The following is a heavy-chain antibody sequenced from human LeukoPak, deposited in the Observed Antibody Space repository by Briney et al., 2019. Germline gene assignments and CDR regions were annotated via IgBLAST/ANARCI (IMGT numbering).Heavy chain of an antibody. CDR1: GFTFSSYA. Sequence: GGSLRLSCAASGFTFSSYAMSWVRQAPGKGLEWVSAISGSGGSTYYADSVKGRFTISRDNSKNTLYLQMNSLRAEDTAVYYCAKVSEYYDYVWGSYRPVYFDYWGQGTLVTVSS. CDR3: AKVSEYYDYVWGSYRPVYFDY. CDR2: ISGSGGST. V-gene: IGHV3-23*01. D-gene: IGHD3-16*02. J-gene: IGHJ4*02.